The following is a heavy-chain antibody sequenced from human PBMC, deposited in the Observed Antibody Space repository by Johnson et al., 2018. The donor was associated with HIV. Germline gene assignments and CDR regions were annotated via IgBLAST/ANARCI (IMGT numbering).Heavy chain of an antibody. CDR3: AKAKHHWAVAALDAFDI. CDR1: GFTFSSYG. CDR2: IRYDGSNK. D-gene: IGHD6-19*01. Sequence: QVQLVESGGGLVQPGRSLRLSCEASGFTFSSYGMHWVRQAPGKGLEWVAFIRYDGSNKYYADSVKGRFTISRDNSKNTLYLQMNSLRAEDTAVYYCAKAKHHWAVAALDAFDIWGQGTMVTVSS. V-gene: IGHV3-30*02. J-gene: IGHJ3*02.